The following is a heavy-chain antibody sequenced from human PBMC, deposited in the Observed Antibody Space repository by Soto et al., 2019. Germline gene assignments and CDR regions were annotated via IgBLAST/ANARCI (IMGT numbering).Heavy chain of an antibody. D-gene: IGHD2-21*02. CDR2: IYYSGST. CDR3: AREDDLSDRFDY. Sequence: LSLTSTMSGWSIGSGDFYWRLIRQPPGKGLELIGNIYYSGSTYYNTSLRSRAIMSVDTSQNQFSLKLSSLTAADTAVYFCAREDDLSDRFDYWGQGALVTVYS. CDR1: GWSIGSGDFY. V-gene: IGHV4-30-4*01. J-gene: IGHJ4*02.